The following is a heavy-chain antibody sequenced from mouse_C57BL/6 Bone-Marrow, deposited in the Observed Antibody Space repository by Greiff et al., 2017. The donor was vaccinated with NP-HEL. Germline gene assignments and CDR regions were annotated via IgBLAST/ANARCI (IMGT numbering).Heavy chain of an antibody. D-gene: IGHD4-1*01. V-gene: IGHV5-9-1*02. CDR1: GFTFSSYA. CDR2: ISSGGDYI. CDR3: TRDSNWDALFAY. J-gene: IGHJ3*01. Sequence: DVKLVESGEGLVKPGGSLKLSCAASGFTFSSYAMSWVRQTPEKRLEWVAYISSGGDYIYYADTVKGRFTISRDNARNTRYLQMSSLKSEDTAMYYCTRDSNWDALFAYWGQGTLVTVSA.